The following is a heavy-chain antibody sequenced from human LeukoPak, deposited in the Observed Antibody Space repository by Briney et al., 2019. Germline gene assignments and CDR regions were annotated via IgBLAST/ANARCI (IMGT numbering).Heavy chain of an antibody. D-gene: IGHD1-26*01. CDR2: ISGSGGST. J-gene: IGHJ4*02. Sequence: GGSLRLSCAASGFTFSSYAMSWVRQAPGTGLEWVSAISGSGGSTYYADSVKGRFTISRDNSKNTLHLQMNSLRAEDTAVYYCAKDLSGSYNGYFDYWGQGTMVTVSS. V-gene: IGHV3-23*01. CDR1: GFTFSSYA. CDR3: AKDLSGSYNGYFDY.